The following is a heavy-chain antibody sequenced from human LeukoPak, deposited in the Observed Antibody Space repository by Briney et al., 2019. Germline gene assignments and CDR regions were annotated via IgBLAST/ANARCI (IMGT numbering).Heavy chain of an antibody. CDR1: GGTFSSYA. V-gene: IGHV1-69*04. D-gene: IGHD1-26*01. CDR2: IIPILGIA. J-gene: IGHJ5*02. Sequence: ASVKVSCKASGGTFSSYAISWVRQAPGQGLEWMGRIIPILGIANYAQKFQGRVTITADKSTSTAYMELSSLRSEDTAVYYCGRSNWDIVGAASFDPWGQGTLVTVSS. CDR3: GRSNWDIVGAASFDP.